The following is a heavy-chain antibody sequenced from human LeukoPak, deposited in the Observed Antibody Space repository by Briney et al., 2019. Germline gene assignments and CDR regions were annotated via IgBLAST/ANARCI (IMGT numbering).Heavy chain of an antibody. CDR2: IYYSGST. CDR1: GGSISDYY. D-gene: IGHD6-13*01. V-gene: IGHV4-59*01. CDR3: ARGAKGYSSSWYRY. Sequence: PSETLSLTCTVSGGSISDYYWSWFRQPPGKGLEWIGYIYYSGSTSYNPSLRSRVTISIDTSANRFSLKLSSVTAADTAVYYCARGAKGYSSSWYRYWGQGTLVTVSS. J-gene: IGHJ4*02.